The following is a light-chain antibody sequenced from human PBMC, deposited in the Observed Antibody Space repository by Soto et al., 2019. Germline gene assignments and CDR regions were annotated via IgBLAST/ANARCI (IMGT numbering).Light chain of an antibody. CDR1: QSVSSK. CDR3: QQYNNWPHT. CDR2: GVS. Sequence: EIVMTQSPATLSVSPGERSTVSCRASQSVSSKLAWFQQKPGQAPSLLIYGVSTRATGVPVRFSGSGSGTEFTLTINSLQSEDFAVYYCQQYNNWPHTFGQGTKVDNK. V-gene: IGKV3-15*01. J-gene: IGKJ2*01.